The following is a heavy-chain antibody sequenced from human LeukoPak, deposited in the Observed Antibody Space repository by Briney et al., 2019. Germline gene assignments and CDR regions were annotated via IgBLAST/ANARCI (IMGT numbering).Heavy chain of an antibody. CDR2: SRNKDHGYTT. CDR1: GFTFSDYF. J-gene: IGHJ4*02. V-gene: IGHV3-72*01. D-gene: IGHD3-22*01. CDR3: ARRRFDSFGSDY. Sequence: GGSLRLSCAASGFTFSDYFMDWVRQAPGKGLEWIGRSRNKDHGYTTEFAASVRGRFTISRDDSKNSVYLQMNSLKTEDTAVYYCARRRFDSFGSDYWGQGTLVAVSS.